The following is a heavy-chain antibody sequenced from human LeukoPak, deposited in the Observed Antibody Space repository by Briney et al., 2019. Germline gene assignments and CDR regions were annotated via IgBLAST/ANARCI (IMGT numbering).Heavy chain of an antibody. J-gene: IGHJ6*03. Sequence: ASVKVSCKASGYTFTSYGISWVRQAPGQGLEWMGWISAYNGNTNYAQKLQGRVTMTTDTSTSTAYMELRSLRPDDTAVYYCARYSSSWPGLDYYYYYYMDVWGKGTTVTVSS. V-gene: IGHV1-18*01. D-gene: IGHD6-13*01. CDR1: GYTFTSYG. CDR3: ARYSSSWPGLDYYYYYYMDV. CDR2: ISAYNGNT.